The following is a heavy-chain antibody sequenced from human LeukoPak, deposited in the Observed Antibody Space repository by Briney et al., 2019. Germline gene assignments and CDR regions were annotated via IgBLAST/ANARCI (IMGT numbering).Heavy chain of an antibody. V-gene: IGHV1-18*04. J-gene: IGHJ6*02. CDR2: ISADNGDT. CDR1: GYTFTDYF. CDR3: ARTEIAVAGTGGDYYYYYGMDV. Sequence: ASVKVSCKASGYTFTDYFIHWVRQAPGQGLEWMGCISADNGDTNYAQNLQGRVTMTTDTSTSTAYMELRSLRSDDSAVYYCARTEIAVAGTGGDYYYYYGMDVWGQGTTVTVSS. D-gene: IGHD6-13*01.